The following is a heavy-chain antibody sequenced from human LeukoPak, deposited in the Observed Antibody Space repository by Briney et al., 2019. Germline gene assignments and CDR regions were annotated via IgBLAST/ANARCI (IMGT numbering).Heavy chain of an antibody. D-gene: IGHD2/OR15-2a*01. Sequence: KPSETLSLTCAVSGGSFSGYYWSWIRQPPGKGLEWIGEINHSGSTNYSPSLQSRDTISLATSKNQLSLKLSSVTAADTAVYYCARGLIGYWGQGTLVTVSS. CDR2: INHSGST. CDR3: ARGLIGY. J-gene: IGHJ4*02. V-gene: IGHV4-34*01. CDR1: GGSFSGYY.